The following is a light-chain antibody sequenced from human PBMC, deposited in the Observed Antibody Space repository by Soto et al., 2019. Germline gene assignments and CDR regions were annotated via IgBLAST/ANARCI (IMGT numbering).Light chain of an antibody. CDR3: CSSGV. V-gene: IGLV2-14*01. J-gene: IGLJ1*01. Sequence: QSVLTQPASVSGSPGQSITISCTGTSSDVGGYNYVSWYQQHPGKAPKLMIYDVSNRPSGVSNRFSGSKSGNTASLTFSGLQAEEDADYYCCSSGVFGTGSELTVL. CDR1: SSDVGGYNY. CDR2: DVS.